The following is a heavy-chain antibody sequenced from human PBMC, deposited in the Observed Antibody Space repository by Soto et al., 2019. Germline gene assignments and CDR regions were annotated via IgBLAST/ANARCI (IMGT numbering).Heavy chain of an antibody. D-gene: IGHD3-10*01. J-gene: IGHJ4*02. Sequence: AASVKVSFKASGYMFISYGINWVRQAPGQGLEWMGWISAYNGNTKYAQNLQGRVTMTTDTSTSTAYMEMRSLRSDDTAVYYCVRDLDGSGSYYTDYWGPGTLVTVSS. CDR2: ISAYNGNT. CDR3: VRDLDGSGSYYTDY. CDR1: GYMFISYG. V-gene: IGHV1-18*01.